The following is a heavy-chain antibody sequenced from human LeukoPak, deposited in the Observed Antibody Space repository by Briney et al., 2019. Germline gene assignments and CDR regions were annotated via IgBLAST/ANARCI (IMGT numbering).Heavy chain of an antibody. Sequence: GESLKSSCKVSGYNFTNYWIGWVRQMPGKGLEWMGIIYPGDSDTRYSPSFQGQVTISADKSISTAYLQWGSLKASDTAMYYCARHDGYNYDYWGQGTLVTVSS. V-gene: IGHV5-51*01. J-gene: IGHJ4*02. CDR3: ARHDGYNYDY. CDR1: GYNFTNYW. CDR2: IYPGDSDT. D-gene: IGHD5-24*01.